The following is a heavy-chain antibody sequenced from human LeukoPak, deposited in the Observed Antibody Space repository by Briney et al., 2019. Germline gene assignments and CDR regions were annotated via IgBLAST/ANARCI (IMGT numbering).Heavy chain of an antibody. CDR1: GGSISSYY. Sequence: SETLSLTCTVSGGSISSYYWSWIRQPPGKGLEWIGYIYYSGSTNYNPSLKSRVTISVDTSKNQFSLKLSSVTAADTAVYYCARHGRVRDYFDYWGQGTLVTVSS. D-gene: IGHD4/OR15-4a*01. CDR3: ARHGRVRDYFDY. V-gene: IGHV4-59*08. CDR2: IYYSGST. J-gene: IGHJ4*02.